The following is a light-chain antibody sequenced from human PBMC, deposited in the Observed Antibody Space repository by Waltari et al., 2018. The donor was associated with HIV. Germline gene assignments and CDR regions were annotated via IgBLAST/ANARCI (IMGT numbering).Light chain of an antibody. J-gene: IGKJ1*01. CDR3: QHYTSSPTWT. V-gene: IGKV3-20*01. CDR2: CAS. CDR1: QSVSSD. Sequence: IVLTQSPGTLSLSPGERATFSCRASQSVSSDLAWYHQRPGQAPRLLIYCASTRATGIPDRFSGSGSGTDFTLTINSLEPEDFAVYYCQHYTSSPTWTFGQGTKVEIK.